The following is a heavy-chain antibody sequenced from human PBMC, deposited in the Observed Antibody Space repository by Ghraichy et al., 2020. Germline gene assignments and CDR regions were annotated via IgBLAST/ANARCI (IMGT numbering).Heavy chain of an antibody. Sequence: GGTLRLSCAASGFTFSSYGMNWVRQAPGKGLEWVSYISSSTSTIYYADSVRGRFTISRDNAKKSLYLQMNSLRDDDTAVYYCAREPLDYWGQGTLVTVSS. CDR3: AREPLDY. J-gene: IGHJ4*02. V-gene: IGHV3-48*02. CDR1: GFTFSSYG. CDR2: ISSSTSTI.